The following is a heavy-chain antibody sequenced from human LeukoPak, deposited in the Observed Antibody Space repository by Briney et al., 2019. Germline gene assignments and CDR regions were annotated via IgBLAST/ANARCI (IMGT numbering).Heavy chain of an antibody. CDR1: GFTFSSYG. Sequence: GGSLRLSCAASGFTFSSYGMNWVRQAPGKGLEWVSYISSSGSAIYYADSVKGRFTISRDNAENSLYPQMNSLRADDTAVYYCARDAGYSSSWFYALDIWGQGTMVTVSS. CDR2: ISSSGSAI. J-gene: IGHJ3*02. V-gene: IGHV3-48*03. CDR3: ARDAGYSSSWFYALDI. D-gene: IGHD6-13*01.